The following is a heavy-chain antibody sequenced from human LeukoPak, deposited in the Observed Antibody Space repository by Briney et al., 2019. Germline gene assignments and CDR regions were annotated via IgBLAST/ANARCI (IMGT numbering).Heavy chain of an antibody. D-gene: IGHD6-6*01. CDR2: IYSGGST. J-gene: IGHJ6*03. CDR3: ATGIAARRRYYYYYMDV. Sequence: GGSLRLSCAASGFTVSSNYISWVRQAPGKGLEWVSVIYSGGSTYYADSVKGRFTISRDNSKNTLYLQMNSLRAEETAVYYCATGIAARRRYYYYYMDVWGKGTTVTVSS. V-gene: IGHV3-66*02. CDR1: GFTVSSNY.